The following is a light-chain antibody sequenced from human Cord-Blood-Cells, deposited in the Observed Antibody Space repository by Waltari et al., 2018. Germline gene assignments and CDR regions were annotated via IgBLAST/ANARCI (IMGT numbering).Light chain of an antibody. CDR3: SSYTGSSTCV. J-gene: IGLJ3*02. CDR1: SSDVGGYNY. Sequence: QSALPQPASVSGSPGQSITISCTGTSSDVGGYNYVSWYQQHPGKAPKLMIYKVSNRPSGVSNRFSGSKSGNTASLTISGLQAEDEADYYCSSYTGSSTCVFGGGTKLTVL. V-gene: IGLV2-14*03. CDR2: KVS.